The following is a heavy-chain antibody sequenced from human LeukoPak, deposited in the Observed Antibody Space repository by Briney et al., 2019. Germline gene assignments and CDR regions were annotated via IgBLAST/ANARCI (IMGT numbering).Heavy chain of an antibody. D-gene: IGHD6-13*01. Sequence: GGSLRLSCAASGFTFSSYAMSWVRQAPGKGLEWVSAISGSGGSTYYADSVKGRFTISRDNSKNTLYLQMNSLRAEDTAVYYCAKGRVSSSWYFSQGYYYGMDVWGQGTTVTASS. CDR3: AKGRVSSSWYFSQGYYYGMDV. J-gene: IGHJ6*02. CDR1: GFTFSSYA. CDR2: ISGSGGST. V-gene: IGHV3-23*01.